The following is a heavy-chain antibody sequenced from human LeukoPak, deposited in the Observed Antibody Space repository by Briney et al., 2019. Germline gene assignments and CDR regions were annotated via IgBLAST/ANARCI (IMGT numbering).Heavy chain of an antibody. CDR1: GFTVSSTY. Sequence: PGGSLRLSCAASGFTVSSTYMSWVRQAPGKGLEWISVIYSGGSTYYADSVKGRFTISRDNSKNTLYLQMNSLRAEGTAVYYCARWAGYSSTWYGLFDYWGQGALVTVSS. V-gene: IGHV3-66*01. CDR2: IYSGGST. CDR3: ARWAGYSSTWYGLFDY. D-gene: IGHD6-13*01. J-gene: IGHJ4*02.